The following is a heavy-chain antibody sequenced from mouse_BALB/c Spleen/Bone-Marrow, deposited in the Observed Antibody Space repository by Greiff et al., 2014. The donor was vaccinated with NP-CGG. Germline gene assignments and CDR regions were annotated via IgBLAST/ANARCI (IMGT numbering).Heavy chain of an antibody. J-gene: IGHJ4*01. D-gene: IGHD1-2*01. V-gene: IGHV2-9*02. CDR3: ARITTATGAMDY. Sequence: VQGVESGPGLVAPSQSLSITCTVSGFSLTSYGVHWVRQPPGKGLEWLGVIWADGSTNYNSALMSRLSIRKDNSKSQVCLKMNSLQTDDTATYYCARITTATGAMDYWGQGTSVTVSS. CDR2: IWADGST. CDR1: GFSLTSYG.